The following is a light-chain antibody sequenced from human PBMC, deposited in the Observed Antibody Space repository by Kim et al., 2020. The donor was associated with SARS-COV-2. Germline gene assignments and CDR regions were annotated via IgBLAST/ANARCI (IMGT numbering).Light chain of an antibody. CDR3: QSRDSGGSVI. V-gene: IGLV3-19*01. J-gene: IGLJ2*01. CDR2: GRN. CDR1: SLRSYY. Sequence: VALGQTVRITCQRDSLRSYYATWYQQKPRQAPVLVIYGRNNRPSGIPDRFSGSASGNTASLTISGAQAEDEADFYCQSRDSGGSVIFGGGTQLTVL.